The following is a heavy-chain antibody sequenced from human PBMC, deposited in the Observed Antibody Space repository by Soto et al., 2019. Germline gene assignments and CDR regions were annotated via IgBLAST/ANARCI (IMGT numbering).Heavy chain of an antibody. CDR3: ARDGYCSSTSCYPDPFDP. D-gene: IGHD2-2*01. CDR2: IIPIFGTA. J-gene: IGHJ5*02. Sequence: GASVKVSCKASGGTFSSYAISWVRQAPGQGLEWMGGIIPIFGTANYAQKFQGRVTITADESTSTAYMELSSLRSEDTAVYYCARDGYCSSTSCYPDPFDPWGQGTLVTVSS. CDR1: GGTFSSYA. V-gene: IGHV1-69*13.